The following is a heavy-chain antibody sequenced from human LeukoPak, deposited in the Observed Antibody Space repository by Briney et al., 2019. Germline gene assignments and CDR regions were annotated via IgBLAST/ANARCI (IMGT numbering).Heavy chain of an antibody. CDR3: ARGGSRQYNF. D-gene: IGHD5-18*01. Sequence: GGSLRLSCAASGFTFSGYWMSWVRQAPGKGLEWVANIRHDGSEKYYVDSVKGRFTISRDNAKDSLYLQMNSLRVEDTAVYYCARGGSRQYNFWGQGTLVTVSS. V-gene: IGHV3-7*01. CDR2: IRHDGSEK. J-gene: IGHJ4*02. CDR1: GFTFSGYW.